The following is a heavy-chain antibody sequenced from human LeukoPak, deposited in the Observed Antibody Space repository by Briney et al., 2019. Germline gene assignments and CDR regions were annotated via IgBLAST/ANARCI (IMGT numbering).Heavy chain of an antibody. CDR1: GFTFSSYG. J-gene: IGHJ4*02. CDR3: AKGRYGDYANPPFDY. V-gene: IGHV3-30*18. Sequence: GGSLRLSCAASGFTFSSYGMHWVRQAPGKGLGWVAVISYDGSNKYYADSVKGRFTISRDNSKNTLYLQMNSLRAEDTAVYYCAKGRYGDYANPPFDYWGQGTLVTVSS. CDR2: ISYDGSNK. D-gene: IGHD4-17*01.